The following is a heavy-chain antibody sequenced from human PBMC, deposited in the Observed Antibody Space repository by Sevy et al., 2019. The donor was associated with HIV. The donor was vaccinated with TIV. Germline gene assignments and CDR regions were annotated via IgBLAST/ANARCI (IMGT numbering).Heavy chain of an antibody. D-gene: IGHD2-21*02. V-gene: IGHV3-30*04. CDR1: GFTFSSYS. J-gene: IGHJ5*02. CDR3: ARDAWPFCGGDCYSHFFDP. Sequence: QLGGSLRLSCVGSGFTFSSYSFNWVRLAPGKGLEWVSLISHDGGTQFFADSVRGRFTISRDNSKNTLWLEMNSLRPEDTAVYFCARDAWPFCGGDCYSHFFDPWGQGTLVTVSS. CDR2: ISHDGGTQ.